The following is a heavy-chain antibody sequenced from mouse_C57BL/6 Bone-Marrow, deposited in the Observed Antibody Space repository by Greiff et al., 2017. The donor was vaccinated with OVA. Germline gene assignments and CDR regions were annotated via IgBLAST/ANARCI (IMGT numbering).Heavy chain of an antibody. CDR3: ARPSGCYFDY. CDR2: ISSGGSYT. CDR1: GFTFSSYG. Sequence: EVQGVESGGDLVKPGGSLKLSCAASGFTFSSYGMSWVRQTPDKRLEWVATISSGGSYTYYPDSVKGRFTISRDNAKNTLYLQMSSLKSEDTAMYYCARPSGCYFDYWGQGTTLTVSS. D-gene: IGHD6-1*01. J-gene: IGHJ2*01. V-gene: IGHV5-6*01.